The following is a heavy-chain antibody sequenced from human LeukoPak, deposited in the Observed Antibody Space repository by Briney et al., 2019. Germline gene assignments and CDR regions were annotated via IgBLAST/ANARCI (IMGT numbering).Heavy chain of an antibody. J-gene: IGHJ4*02. CDR2: ISGSGGST. CDR3: ARGHGDSSSFDY. Sequence: GGSLRLSCVASGFTFTSYAMSWVRQAPGKGLEWVSVISGSGGSTYYPDSVKGRFSISRDNSKNTLYLQMNSLRAEDTAVYYCARGHGDSSSFDYWGQGTLVTVSS. V-gene: IGHV3-23*01. D-gene: IGHD6-13*01. CDR1: GFTFTSYA.